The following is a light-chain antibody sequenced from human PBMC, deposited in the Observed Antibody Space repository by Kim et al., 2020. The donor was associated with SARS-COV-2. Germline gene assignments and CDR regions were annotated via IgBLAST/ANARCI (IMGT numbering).Light chain of an antibody. CDR3: QQLNRYPIT. J-gene: IGKJ4*01. CDR2: GAS. V-gene: IGKV1-9*01. Sequence: ASVEDRVTITCRASHGISSSLAWYQHIPGKAPKLLIYGASILQSGVPSRFSGSGSGTEFTLTISSLQPEDFATYYCQQLNRYPITFGGGTKVDIK. CDR1: HGISSS.